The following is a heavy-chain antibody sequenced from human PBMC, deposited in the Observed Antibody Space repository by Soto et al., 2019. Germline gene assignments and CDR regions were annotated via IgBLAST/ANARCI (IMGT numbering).Heavy chain of an antibody. V-gene: IGHV3-23*01. CDR3: AKGLRLSYSSSWYLV. J-gene: IGHJ6*02. D-gene: IGHD6-13*01. Sequence: GGSLRLSCAASGFTFSSYAMSWVRQAPGKGLEWVSAISGSGGSTYYADSVKGRFTISRDNSKNTLYLQMNSLRAEDTAVYYCAKGLRLSYSSSWYLVWGQGTTVTVSS. CDR1: GFTFSSYA. CDR2: ISGSGGST.